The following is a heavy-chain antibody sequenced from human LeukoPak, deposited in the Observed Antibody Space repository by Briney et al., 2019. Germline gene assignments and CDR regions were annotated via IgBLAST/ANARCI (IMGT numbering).Heavy chain of an antibody. D-gene: IGHD1-26*01. CDR1: GFTFSSYE. J-gene: IGHJ4*02. CDR2: ISSSGTSM. Sequence: GGSLRLSCAASGFTFSSYEMNWVSQAPGKGLEWVSYISSSGTSMYYADSVKGRFTISRDNAKNSLYLQMNSLRADDTAVYYCARVLGIVGGWGQGTLVTVSS. V-gene: IGHV3-48*03. CDR3: ARVLGIVGG.